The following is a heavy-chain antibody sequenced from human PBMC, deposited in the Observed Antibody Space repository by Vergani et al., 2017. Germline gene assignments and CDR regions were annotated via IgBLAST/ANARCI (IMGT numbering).Heavy chain of an antibody. V-gene: IGHV3-9*01. CDR1: GFTFDDYA. D-gene: IGHD6-19*01. CDR2: ISWNSCSI. Sequence: EVQLVESGGGLVQPGRSLRLSCAASGFTFDDYAMHWVRHAPGKGLEWVSGISWNSCSIGYADSVKGRFTISRDNAKNSLYLQMNSLRAEDTALYYCAKAFRYSSGWDYAFHIWGQGTMVTVSS. CDR3: AKAFRYSSGWDYAFHI. J-gene: IGHJ3*02.